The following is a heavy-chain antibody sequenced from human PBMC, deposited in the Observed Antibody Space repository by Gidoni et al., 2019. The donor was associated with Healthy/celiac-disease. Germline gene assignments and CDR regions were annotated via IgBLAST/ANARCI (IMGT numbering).Heavy chain of an antibody. D-gene: IGHD3-10*01. CDR3: AKDGNPAGDYGSGTKYGMDV. CDR2: ISWNSGSI. CDR1: GFTFADYA. J-gene: IGHJ6*02. V-gene: IGHV3-9*01. Sequence: EVQLVESGGGLVQPGRSLRLSCSASGFTFADYAMHWVRHAPGKGLEWVSGISWNSGSIGYADSVKGRFTISRDNAKNYLYLQMNSLRAEDTALYYCAKDGNPAGDYGSGTKYGMDVWGQGTTVTVSS.